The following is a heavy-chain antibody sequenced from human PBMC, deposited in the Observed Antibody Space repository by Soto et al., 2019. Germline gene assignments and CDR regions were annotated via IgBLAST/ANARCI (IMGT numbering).Heavy chain of an antibody. CDR2: INHSGST. D-gene: IGHD4-17*01. J-gene: IGHJ5*02. CDR3: ARDGHGDYGEEYNWFDP. CDR1: GGSFSGYY. V-gene: IGHV4-34*01. Sequence: SETLSLTCAVYGGSFSGYYWSWIRQPPGKGLEWIGEINHSGSTNYNPSLKSRVTISVDTSKNQFSLKLSSVTAADTAVYYCARDGHGDYGEEYNWFDPWGQGTLVTVSS.